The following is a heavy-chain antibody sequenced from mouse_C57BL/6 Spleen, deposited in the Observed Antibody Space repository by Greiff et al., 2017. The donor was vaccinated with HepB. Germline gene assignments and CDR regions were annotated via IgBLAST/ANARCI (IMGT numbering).Heavy chain of an antibody. CDR1: GYAFSSSW. CDR3: ASTAQATLFLFAY. V-gene: IGHV1-82*01. CDR2: IYPGDGDT. J-gene: IGHJ3*01. Sequence: QVQLQQSGPELVKPGASVKISCKASGYAFSSSWMNWVKQRPGKGLEWIGRIYPGDGDTNYNGKFKGKATLTADKSSSTAYMQLSSLTSEDSAVYFCASTAQATLFLFAYWGQGTLVTVSA. D-gene: IGHD3-2*02.